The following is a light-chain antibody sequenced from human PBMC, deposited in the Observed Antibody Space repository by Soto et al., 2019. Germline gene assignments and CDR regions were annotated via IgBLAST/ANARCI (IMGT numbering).Light chain of an antibody. CDR1: QSVSSN. V-gene: IGKV3-15*01. Sequence: EIVMTQSPVTLSVSPGERATLSCRASQSVSSNLAWYQQKPGQAPRLLIYDTSTRATGIPARFSGSGSGTEFTLTISSLQSEDFAVYYCHQYNNLPLTFGGGTKVEIK. CDR2: DTS. CDR3: HQYNNLPLT. J-gene: IGKJ4*01.